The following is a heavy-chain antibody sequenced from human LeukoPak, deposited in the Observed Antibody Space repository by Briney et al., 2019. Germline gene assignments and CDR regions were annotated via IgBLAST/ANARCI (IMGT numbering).Heavy chain of an antibody. Sequence: GSLRLSCAASGFTFSTYAMHWVRQAPGKGLEWVAAISYDGSNKNYADSVKGRFTVSRDNSKNTLYLQKNSLRAEDTAVYYCARGVRIAVAGYIDYWGQGTLVTVSS. CDR3: ARGVRIAVAGYIDY. J-gene: IGHJ4*02. D-gene: IGHD6-19*01. CDR1: GFTFSTYA. V-gene: IGHV3-30*04. CDR2: ISYDGSNK.